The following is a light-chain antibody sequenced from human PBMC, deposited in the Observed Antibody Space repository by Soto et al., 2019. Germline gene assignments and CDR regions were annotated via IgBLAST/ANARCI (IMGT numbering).Light chain of an antibody. CDR1: QSVDIN. CDR2: GAS. J-gene: IGKJ1*01. V-gene: IGKV3-15*01. Sequence: SAATLSVSKRERVALSCRASQSVDINLAWYQQKPGQAPRLLIYGASTRATDMPGRFSGRGAGAEFTLTISSLQSEDFAVYYCQQYRSWPRTFGQVTMVDIK. CDR3: QQYRSWPRT.